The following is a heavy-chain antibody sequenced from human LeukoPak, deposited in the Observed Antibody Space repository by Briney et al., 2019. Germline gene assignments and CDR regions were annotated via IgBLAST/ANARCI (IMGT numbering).Heavy chain of an antibody. CDR1: GDSVSINSAA. Sequence: SPTLSLTCALSGDSVSINSAAWNWIRQSQSRGLEWLGRTYYRCKWYKDYAVSVKSRITITPDTSKNQFSLQLNSVTPEDTAVYYCARGEAVTTDYYYYMDVWGKGTTFTISS. CDR2: TYYRCKWYK. V-gene: IGHV6-1*01. J-gene: IGHJ6*03. D-gene: IGHD4-17*01. CDR3: ARGEAVTTDYYYYMDV.